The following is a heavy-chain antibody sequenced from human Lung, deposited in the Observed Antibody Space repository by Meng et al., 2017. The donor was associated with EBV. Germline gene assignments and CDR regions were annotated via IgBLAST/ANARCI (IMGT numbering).Heavy chain of an antibody. Sequence: QVTVVQSGAEVKKPGASVRVSPKASVYTFTSYAMNWVRQAPGQGLEWMGWINTNTGNPTYAQGFTGRFVFSLDTSVSTAYLQISSLKAEDTAVYYCARDKIAVAGITGDYWGQGTLVTVSS. V-gene: IGHV7-4-1*02. J-gene: IGHJ4*02. D-gene: IGHD6-19*01. CDR1: VYTFTSYA. CDR2: INTNTGNP. CDR3: ARDKIAVAGITGDY.